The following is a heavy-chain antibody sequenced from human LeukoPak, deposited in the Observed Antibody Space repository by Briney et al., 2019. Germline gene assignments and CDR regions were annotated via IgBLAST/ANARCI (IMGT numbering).Heavy chain of an antibody. CDR1: GYSFMDYW. CDR3: ARLVGLVTTASY. CDR2: INPTSGGT. V-gene: IGHV1-2*02. J-gene: IGHJ4*02. D-gene: IGHD3-3*01. Sequence: GESLKISCKGSGYSFMDYWIGWVRQAPGQGLEWMGWINPTSGGTNYAQKFQDRVTMTRDTSINTAYMELSRLTSDDTAVYYCARLVGLVTTASYWGQGTLVIGSS.